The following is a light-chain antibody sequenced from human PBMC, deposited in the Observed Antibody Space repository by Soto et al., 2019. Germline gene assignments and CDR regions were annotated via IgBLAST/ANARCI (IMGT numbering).Light chain of an antibody. CDR2: GAS. CDR1: QSVSSN. CDR3: QQYGSSPPT. J-gene: IGKJ1*01. Sequence: EIVLTQSPASLSLSPGERATLSCRASQSVSSNLAWYQQKPGQAPRLLIYGASTRATGTPDRFSGSGSGTDFTLTINRLEPEDFALYYCQQYGSSPPTFGQGTKVDIK. V-gene: IGKV3-20*01.